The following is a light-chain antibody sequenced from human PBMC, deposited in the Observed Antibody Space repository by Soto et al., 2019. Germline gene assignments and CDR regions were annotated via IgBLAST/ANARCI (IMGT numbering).Light chain of an antibody. CDR2: EGS. CDR3: SSYARSTTPYV. J-gene: IGLJ1*01. CDR1: SSDVGSYNL. Sequence: QSALTQPASVSGSPGQSITISCTGTSSDVGSYNLVSWYQQHPGKAPKLMIYEGSKRPSGVSNRFSGSKSGNTASLTISGLQAEDEADYYCSSYARSTTPYVFGTGTKVTV. V-gene: IGLV2-14*02.